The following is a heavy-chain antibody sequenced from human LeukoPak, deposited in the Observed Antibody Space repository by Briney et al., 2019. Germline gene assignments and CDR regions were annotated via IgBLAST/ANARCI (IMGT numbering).Heavy chain of an antibody. D-gene: IGHD2/OR15-2a*01. CDR2: ISSSSNYI. Sequence: PGGSLRLPCAASGFTFSNAWMSWVRQAPGKGLEWVSYISSSSNYIYYADSVKGRFTISRDNAKNSLYLQMNSLRAEDTAVYYCARGSEYPEVAFDVWGQGTMVTVSS. CDR3: ARGSEYPEVAFDV. J-gene: IGHJ3*01. CDR1: GFTFSNAW. V-gene: IGHV3-21*01.